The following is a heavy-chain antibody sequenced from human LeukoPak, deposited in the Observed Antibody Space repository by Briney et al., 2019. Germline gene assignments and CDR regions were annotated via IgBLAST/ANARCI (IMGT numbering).Heavy chain of an antibody. V-gene: IGHV1-69*04. J-gene: IGHJ6*02. D-gene: IGHD3-22*01. CDR3: ARDGGPNYYDSSGYHYYYGMDV. CDR1: GGTFSSYA. Sequence: ASVKVSCKASGGTFSSYAISWVRQAPGQGLEWMGRIIPILGIANYAQKFQGRVTITADKSTSIAYMELSSLRSEDTAVYYCARDGGPNYYDSSGYHYYYGMDVWGQGTTVTVSS. CDR2: IIPILGIA.